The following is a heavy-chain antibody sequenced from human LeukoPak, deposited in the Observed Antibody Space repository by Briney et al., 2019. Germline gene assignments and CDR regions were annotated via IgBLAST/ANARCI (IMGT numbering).Heavy chain of an antibody. CDR1: GGTFSSYA. J-gene: IGHJ4*02. D-gene: IGHD6-13*01. CDR2: IIPIFGTA. V-gene: IGHV1-69*05. Sequence: ASVKVSCKASGGTFSSYAISWVRQAPGQGLEWMGGIIPIFGTANYAQKFQGRVTITTDESTSTAYMELSSLRSEDTAVYNCARVRATSSSWPYYFDYWGQGTLVTVSS. CDR3: ARVRATSSSWPYYFDY.